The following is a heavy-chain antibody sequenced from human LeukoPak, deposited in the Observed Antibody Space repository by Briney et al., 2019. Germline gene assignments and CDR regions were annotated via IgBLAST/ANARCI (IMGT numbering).Heavy chain of an antibody. Sequence: ASVKVSCKASGYTFTRYHLHWVRQAPGQGLEWMGWINPNDGGTYYAQTFQGRVTMTRDTSISTAYMEVSRLRSDDTAIYYCARHVAASVWFDPWGQGTLVTVSS. J-gene: IGHJ5*02. CDR2: INPNDGGT. CDR3: ARHVAASVWFDP. V-gene: IGHV1-2*02. CDR1: GYTFTRYH. D-gene: IGHD2-21*01.